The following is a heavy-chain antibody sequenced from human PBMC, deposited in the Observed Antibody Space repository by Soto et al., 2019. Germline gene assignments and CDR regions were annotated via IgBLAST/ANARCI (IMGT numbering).Heavy chain of an antibody. CDR2: ISYDGSNK. J-gene: IGHJ3*02. Sequence: PGGSLRLSCAASGFTFSSYGMHWVRQAPGKGLEWVAVISYDGSNKYYADSVKGRFTISRDNSKNTLYLQMNSLRAEDTAVYYCAKNREAAGSYDAFDIWGQGTMVTVSS. CDR1: GFTFSSYG. CDR3: AKNREAAGSYDAFDI. D-gene: IGHD6-13*01. V-gene: IGHV3-30*18.